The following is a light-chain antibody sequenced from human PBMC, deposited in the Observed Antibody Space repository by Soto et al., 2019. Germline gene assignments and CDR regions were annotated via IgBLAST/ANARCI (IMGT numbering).Light chain of an antibody. CDR1: QGISSY. CDR3: QQYYSYPLT. V-gene: IGKV1-8*01. Sequence: QMYQSPSSLSASTGDRVTITSRASQGISSYLAWYQQKPGKAPKLLIYAASTLQSGVPSRFSGSGSGTDFTLTISCLQSEDFATYYCQQYYSYPLTFGGGTNVDI. CDR2: AAS. J-gene: IGKJ4*01.